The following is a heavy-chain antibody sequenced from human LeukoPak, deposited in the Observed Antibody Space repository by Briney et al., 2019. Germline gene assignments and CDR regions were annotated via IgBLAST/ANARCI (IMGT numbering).Heavy chain of an antibody. CDR2: IYYSGST. V-gene: IGHV4-59*01. Sequence: GKXLEWIGYIYYSGSTNYNPSLKSRVTISVDTSKNQFSLKLSSVTAADTAVYYCARDSSSSSYYYGMDVWGQGTTVTVSS. J-gene: IGHJ6*02. CDR3: ARDSSSSSYYYGMDV. D-gene: IGHD6-13*01.